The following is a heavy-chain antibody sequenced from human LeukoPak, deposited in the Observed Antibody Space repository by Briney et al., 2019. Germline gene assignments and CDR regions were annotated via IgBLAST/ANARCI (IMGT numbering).Heavy chain of an antibody. Sequence: ASVKVSCKASGYTFTGYYMHCVRQAPGQGLEWIGWINPNSGGANYAQKFQGRVTMTRDTSISTAYMELSRLRSDDTAVYYCAREQIVVVPAAIGRENWFDPWGQGTLVTVSS. CDR1: GYTFTGYY. J-gene: IGHJ5*02. D-gene: IGHD2-2*01. V-gene: IGHV1-2*02. CDR3: AREQIVVVPAAIGRENWFDP. CDR2: INPNSGGA.